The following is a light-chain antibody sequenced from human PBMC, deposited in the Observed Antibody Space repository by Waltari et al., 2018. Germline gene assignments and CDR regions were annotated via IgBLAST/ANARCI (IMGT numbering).Light chain of an antibody. CDR2: DAS. V-gene: IGKV3-15*01. CDR1: QSVATN. CDR3: QQYNDGYS. Sequence: EKVLTQSPATLSVSPGERVALSCRASQSVATNLAWYQQRPGQAPRLVIYDASTRASGIPARFSGSGSGTEFTLTISGLQSEDCALYYCQQYNDGYSFGQGTKLEIK. J-gene: IGKJ2*03.